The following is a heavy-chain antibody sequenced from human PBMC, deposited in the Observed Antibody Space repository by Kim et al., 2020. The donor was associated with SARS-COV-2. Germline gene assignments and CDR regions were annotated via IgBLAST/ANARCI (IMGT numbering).Heavy chain of an antibody. J-gene: IGHJ4*02. CDR1: GFTFSSYA. D-gene: IGHD6-13*01. V-gene: IGHV3-30-3*01. Sequence: GGSLRLSCAASGFTFSSYAMHWVRQAPGKGLEWVAVISYDGSNKYYADSVKGRFTISRDNSKNTLYLQMNSLRAEDTAVYYCARDLRRGVRAAAGTNDYWGQGTLVTVSS. CDR3: ARDLRRGVRAAAGTNDY. CDR2: ISYDGSNK.